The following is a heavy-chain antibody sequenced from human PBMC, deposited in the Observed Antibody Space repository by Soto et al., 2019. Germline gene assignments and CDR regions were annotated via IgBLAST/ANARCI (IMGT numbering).Heavy chain of an antibody. CDR3: AKKNAIYGSGPIHYYYMDV. Sequence: EVQLLESGGGSVQPGGSLRLSCAASGFTFSSYAMSWVRQAPGKGLEWVSAISGSGGSTYYADSVKGRFTISRDNAKNTLYLQMNSLRAEDTAVYYCAKKNAIYGSGPIHYYYMDVWGKGTTVTVSS. D-gene: IGHD3-10*01. CDR2: ISGSGGST. CDR1: GFTFSSYA. V-gene: IGHV3-23*01. J-gene: IGHJ6*03.